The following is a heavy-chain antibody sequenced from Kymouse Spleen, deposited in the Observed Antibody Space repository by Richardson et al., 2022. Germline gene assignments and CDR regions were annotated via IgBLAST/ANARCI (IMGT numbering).Heavy chain of an antibody. CDR3: ARGTTVTTSGAFDI. CDR2: INHSGST. V-gene: IGHV4-34*01. D-gene: IGHD4-11,IGHD4-11*01. J-gene: IGHJ3*02. Sequence: QVQLQQWGAGLLKPSETLSLTCAVYGGSFSGYYWSWIRQPPGKGLEWIGEINHSGSTNYNPSLKSRVTISVDTSKNQFSLKLSSVTAADTAVYYCARGTTVTTSGAFDIWGQGTMVTVSS. CDR1: GGSFSGYY.